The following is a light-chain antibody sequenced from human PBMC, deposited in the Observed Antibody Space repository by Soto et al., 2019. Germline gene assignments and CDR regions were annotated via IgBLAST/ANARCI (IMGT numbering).Light chain of an antibody. V-gene: IGKV4-1*01. CDR2: WAS. Sequence: DIVMTQSPDSLAVSLGERATINCKSSQSVLYSSNNKNYLAWYQQKPGQPPKLLIYWASTRESGVPDRFSGSGSGTDFTLTSSSLQAEDVAVYYCQQSYSPLTFGPGTKVDIK. J-gene: IGKJ3*01. CDR3: QQSYSPLT. CDR1: QSVLYSSNNKNY.